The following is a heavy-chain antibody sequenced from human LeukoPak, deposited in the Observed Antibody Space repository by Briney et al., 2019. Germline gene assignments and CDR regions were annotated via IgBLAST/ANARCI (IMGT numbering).Heavy chain of an antibody. CDR1: GYTFTVYY. D-gene: IGHD3-3*01. J-gene: IGHJ6*02. CDR2: INPNSGGT. Sequence: GASVKVSYKASGYTFTVYYMHWVRQAPGQGSEGMGWINPNSGGTNYAQKFQGRVTMTRDTSISTAYMDLRSLRSDDTAVYYCARDLHTIFGVVIILDGMDVWGQGTTVTVSS. V-gene: IGHV1-2*02. CDR3: ARDLHTIFGVVIILDGMDV.